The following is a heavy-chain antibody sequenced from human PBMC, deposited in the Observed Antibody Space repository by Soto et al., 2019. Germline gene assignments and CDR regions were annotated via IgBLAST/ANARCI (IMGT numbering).Heavy chain of an antibody. CDR2: IWYDGSNK. V-gene: IGHV3-33*01. J-gene: IGHJ6*02. CDR3: ARAGGYSRTSTNQRAYDMDV. D-gene: IGHD6-13*01. Sequence: SGGSLRLSCAASGFTFSSYCMHWVRQAPGKGLGWVAVIWYDGSNKYYADSVKGRFTISRDNSKNTLYLQMNSLRAEDTAVYYCARAGGYSRTSTNQRAYDMDVWGQGTTVTVSS. CDR1: GFTFSSYC.